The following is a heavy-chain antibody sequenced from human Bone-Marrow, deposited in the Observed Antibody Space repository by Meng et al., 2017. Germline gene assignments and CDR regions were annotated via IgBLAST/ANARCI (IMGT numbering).Heavy chain of an antibody. Sequence: GESLKISCAASGFTFSSYWMHWVRRVPGKGLVWVSRINEIGSTTSYADSVKGRFTISRDNAKNTLYLQMNSLRAEDTAVYYCARDLKPYCSGGSCYAGDYWGQGTLVTVSS. D-gene: IGHD2-15*01. CDR1: GFTFSSYW. V-gene: IGHV3-74*01. J-gene: IGHJ4*02. CDR2: INEIGSTT. CDR3: ARDLKPYCSGGSCYAGDY.